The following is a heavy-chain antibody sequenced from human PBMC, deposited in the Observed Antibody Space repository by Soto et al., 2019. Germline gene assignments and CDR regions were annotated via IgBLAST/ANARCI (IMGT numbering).Heavy chain of an antibody. D-gene: IGHD2-8*02. CDR2: FSLSGTT. CDR1: GASITGSSY. Sequence: PSETLSLTCTVSGASITGSSYWSWIRQPAGKGLEWIGRFSLSGTTSYNPSLRSRVTMSADVSKNQFSLRLTSVTAADTALYYCARGMTPPGAPAWYYFDSWGQGALVTVSP. CDR3: ARGMTPPGAPAWYYFDS. J-gene: IGHJ4*02. V-gene: IGHV4-4*07.